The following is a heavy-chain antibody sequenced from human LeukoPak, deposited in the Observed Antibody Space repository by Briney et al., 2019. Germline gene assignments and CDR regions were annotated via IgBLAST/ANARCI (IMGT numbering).Heavy chain of an antibody. J-gene: IGHJ3*02. V-gene: IGHV4-59*11. Sequence: PSGTLSPTCAVSDDSFSSHYWTWIRQPPGKGLEWIGYISYIGTTNINPSLKSRVTLSIDTSKNQFSLKLSSVTAADTAVYYCARDLVTVTKGFDIWGQGTMVSVSS. CDR3: ARDLVTVTKGFDI. CDR2: ISYIGTT. D-gene: IGHD4-17*01. CDR1: DDSFSSHY.